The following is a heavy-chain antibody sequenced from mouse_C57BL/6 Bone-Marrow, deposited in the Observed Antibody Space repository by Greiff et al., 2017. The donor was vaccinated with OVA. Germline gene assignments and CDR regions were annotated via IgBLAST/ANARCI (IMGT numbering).Heavy chain of an antibody. CDR1: GFTFSDYY. D-gene: IGHD2-1*01. Sequence: EVMLVESGGGLVQPGGSLKLSCAASGFTFSDYYMYWVRQTPEKRLEWVAYISNGGGSTYYPDTVKGRFTISRDNAKNTLYLQMSRLKSEDTAMYYCARHHYGNFAMDYWGQGTSVTVSS. CDR2: ISNGGGST. V-gene: IGHV5-12*01. CDR3: ARHHYGNFAMDY. J-gene: IGHJ4*01.